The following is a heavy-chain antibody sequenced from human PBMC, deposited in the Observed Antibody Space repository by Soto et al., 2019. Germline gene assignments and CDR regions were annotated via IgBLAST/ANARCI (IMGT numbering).Heavy chain of an antibody. Sequence: GGSLRLSCAASGFTFSSYAMHWVRQAPGKGLKWVAVISYDGSNKYYADSVKGRFTISRDNSKNTLYLQMNSLRAEDTAVYYCARGGYCSGGSCYSYYYYGMDVWGQGTTVTVSS. V-gene: IGHV3-30-3*01. CDR1: GFTFSSYA. CDR2: ISYDGSNK. CDR3: ARGGYCSGGSCYSYYYYGMDV. D-gene: IGHD2-15*01. J-gene: IGHJ6*02.